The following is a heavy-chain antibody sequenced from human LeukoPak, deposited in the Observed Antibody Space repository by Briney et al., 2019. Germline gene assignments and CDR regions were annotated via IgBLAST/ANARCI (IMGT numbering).Heavy chain of an antibody. D-gene: IGHD5-24*01. CDR2: INPNSGAT. CDR1: GYTFTGYF. V-gene: IGHV1-2*02. J-gene: IGHJ4*02. CDR3: VRDLGLLIDGVEYYFDY. Sequence: ASVKVSCKASGYTFTGYFMHWVRQAPGQGLEWMGWINPNSGATHYAQKFQGRVTMTRDTSISTTYMELSRLRSDDTAVYYCVRDLGLLIDGVEYYFDYWGQGTLVTVSS.